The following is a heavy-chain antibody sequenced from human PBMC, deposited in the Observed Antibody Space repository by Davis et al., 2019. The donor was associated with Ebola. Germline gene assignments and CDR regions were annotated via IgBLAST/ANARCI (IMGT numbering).Heavy chain of an antibody. D-gene: IGHD1-14*01. CDR1: GSTLTSYY. Sequence: ASVKVSCKASGSTLTSYYVHWVRQAPGQGLEWMAIINPSGGSTSNAQKFQGRVTMIDDTSTDTAYMELSSLRSEDTAVYYCTIGGTTGGFDYWGQGTLVTVSS. V-gene: IGHV1-46*01. CDR2: INPSGGST. CDR3: TIGGTTGGFDY. J-gene: IGHJ4*02.